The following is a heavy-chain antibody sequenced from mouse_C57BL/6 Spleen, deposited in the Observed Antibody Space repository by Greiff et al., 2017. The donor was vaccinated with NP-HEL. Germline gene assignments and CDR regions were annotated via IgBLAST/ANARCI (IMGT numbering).Heavy chain of an antibody. CDR3: ARDRSNPFAY. CDR2: ISYDGSN. V-gene: IGHV3-6*01. CDR1: GYSITSGYY. D-gene: IGHD2-5*01. Sequence: DVKLQESGPGLVKPSQSLSLTCSVTGYSITSGYYWNWIRQFPGNKLEWMGYISYDGSNNYNPSLKNRISITRDTSKNQFFLKLNSVTTEDTATYYCARDRSNPFAYWGQGTLVTVSA. J-gene: IGHJ3*01.